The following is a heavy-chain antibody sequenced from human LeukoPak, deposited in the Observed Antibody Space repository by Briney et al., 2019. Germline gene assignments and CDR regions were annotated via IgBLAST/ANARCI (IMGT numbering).Heavy chain of an antibody. Sequence: GGSLRLSCEAPGFTFSSYNMHWVRQAPGEGLMWVSRINDDGTDTKYAESVKGRFTISRDNAKNTLYLQMNSLRADDTAMYYCARDLGWLIYDYWGQGSLVAVSS. D-gene: IGHD3/OR15-3a*01. CDR3: ARDLGWLIYDY. V-gene: IGHV3-74*03. CDR2: INDDGTDT. J-gene: IGHJ4*02. CDR1: GFTFSSYN.